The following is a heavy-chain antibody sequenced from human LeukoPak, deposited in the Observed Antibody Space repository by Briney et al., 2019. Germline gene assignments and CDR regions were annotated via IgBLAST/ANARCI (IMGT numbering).Heavy chain of an antibody. J-gene: IGHJ4*02. CDR3: ARAGSSRTTNNYFDY. CDR1: GGFISSYY. V-gene: IGHV4-4*07. CDR2: IYTSGST. Sequence: SETLSLTCTVSGGFISSYYWSWIRQPAGKGLEWIGRIYTSGSTNYNPSLKSRVTMSVDTSKNQFSLKLSSVTAADTAVYYSARAGSSRTTNNYFDYWGQGTLVTVSS. D-gene: IGHD6-13*01.